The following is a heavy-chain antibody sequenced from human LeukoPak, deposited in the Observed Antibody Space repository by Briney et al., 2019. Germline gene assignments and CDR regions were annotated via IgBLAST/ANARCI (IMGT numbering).Heavy chain of an antibody. CDR2: ISGSGGST. J-gene: IGHJ4*02. Sequence: GGSLRLSCVASVFTVRSNYMSWVRQAPGKGLEWVSSISGSGGSTYYADSVKGRFTISRDNSQNTLHLQMNSLRAEDTAVYYCARKASEFDCWGQGTLVTASS. CDR3: ARKASEFDC. V-gene: IGHV3-23*01. CDR1: VFTVRSNY.